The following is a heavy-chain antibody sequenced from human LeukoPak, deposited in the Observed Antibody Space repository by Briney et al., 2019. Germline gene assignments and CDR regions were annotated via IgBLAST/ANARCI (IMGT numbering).Heavy chain of an antibody. CDR2: INHSGST. D-gene: IGHD3-9*01. J-gene: IGHJ4*02. CDR3: ARRRSYDILTGYYNGKHFDY. CDR1: GGSFSGYY. V-gene: IGHV4-34*01. Sequence: PSETLSLTCAVYGGSFSGYYWSWIRQPPGKGLEWIGEINHSGSTNYNPSLKSRVTISVDTSKNQFSLKLSSVTAADTAVYYCARRRSYDILTGYYNGKHFDYWGQGTLVTVSS.